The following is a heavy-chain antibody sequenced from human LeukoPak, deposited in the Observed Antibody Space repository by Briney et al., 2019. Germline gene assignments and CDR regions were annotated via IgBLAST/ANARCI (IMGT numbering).Heavy chain of an antibody. J-gene: IGHJ4*02. V-gene: IGHV1-2*02. CDR1: GYTFTGYY. Sequence: ASVKVSCKASGYTFTGYYMHWVRRAPGQGLEWMGWINPNSGGTNYAQKFQGRVTMTRDTSISTAYMELSRLRSDDTAVYYCARESATVTTLVFDYWGQGTLVTVSS. CDR2: INPNSGGT. CDR3: ARESATVTTLVFDY. D-gene: IGHD4-17*01.